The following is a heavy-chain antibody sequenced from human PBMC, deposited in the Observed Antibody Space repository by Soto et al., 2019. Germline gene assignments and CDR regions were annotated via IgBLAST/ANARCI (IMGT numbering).Heavy chain of an antibody. CDR3: AKDRGETGYCSGGSCYSDY. D-gene: IGHD2-15*01. CDR1: GFTFRSYA. V-gene: IGHV3-23*01. Sequence: EVQLLESGGDLVQPGGSLRLSCTASGFTFRSYAMSWVRQAPGKGLEWVSGIRSSGSSSYYADSVKGRFTISRDNSKNTLYLQMNSLRAEDTAKYSCAKDRGETGYCSGGSCYSDYWGQGTLVTVSS. CDR2: IRSSGSSS. J-gene: IGHJ4*02.